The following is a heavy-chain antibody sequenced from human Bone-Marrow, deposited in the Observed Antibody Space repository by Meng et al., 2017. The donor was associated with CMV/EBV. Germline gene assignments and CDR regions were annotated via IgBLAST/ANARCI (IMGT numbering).Heavy chain of an antibody. CDR3: TTEGSTRSLLGGYFDY. CDR1: GFTFSGYS. D-gene: IGHD2-2*01. CDR2: IKSKTDGGTT. Sequence: GGSLRLSCAASGFTFSGYSMNWVRQAPGKGQEWVGRIKSKTDGGTTDYAAPVKGRFTISRDDSKNTLYLQMSSLTTGDTAVYYCTTEGSTRSLLGGYFDYWGQGTLVTVSS. V-gene: IGHV3-15*01. J-gene: IGHJ4*02.